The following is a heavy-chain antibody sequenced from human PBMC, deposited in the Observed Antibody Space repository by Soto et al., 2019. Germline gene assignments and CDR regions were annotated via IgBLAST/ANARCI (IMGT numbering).Heavy chain of an antibody. CDR2: ISGTGGST. CDR1: GFTFSTYA. J-gene: IGHJ4*02. CDR3: AKNWDTTSSSTSH. Sequence: GGSLRLSCAASGFTFSTYAMSWVRQAPGKGLEWVSAISGTGGSTYYADSVKGRFTISRDNSKNTLYLQMNSLRAEDTAVYYCAKNWDTTSSSTSHWGQGTLVTVSS. D-gene: IGHD6-6*01. V-gene: IGHV3-23*01.